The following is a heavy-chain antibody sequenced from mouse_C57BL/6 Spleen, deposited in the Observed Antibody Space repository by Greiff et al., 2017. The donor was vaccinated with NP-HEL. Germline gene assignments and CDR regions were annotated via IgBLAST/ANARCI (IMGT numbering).Heavy chain of an antibody. V-gene: IGHV5-4*01. D-gene: IGHD1-1*01. CDR3: ARDNYGTHYFDY. CDR2: ISDGGSYT. J-gene: IGHJ2*01. CDR1: GFTFSSYA. Sequence: EVKLMESGGGLVKPGGSLKLSCAASGFTFSSYAMSWVRQTPEKRLEWVATISDGGSYTYYPDNVKGRFTISRDNAKNNLYLQMSHLKSEDTAMYYCARDNYGTHYFDYWGQGTTLTVSS.